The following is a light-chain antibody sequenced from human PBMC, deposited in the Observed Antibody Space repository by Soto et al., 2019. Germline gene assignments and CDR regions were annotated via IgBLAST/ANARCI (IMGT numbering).Light chain of an antibody. Sequence: EIVLTQSPGTLSLSPGERATLSCRARQSVSSSYLAWYQQKPGQAPRLLIYGASSRATGIPDRFSGSGSGTDFTLTISRLEPEDFAVYYCQQYGSSPWYTFGQGTKLEIK. CDR3: QQYGSSPWYT. CDR2: GAS. CDR1: QSVSSSY. V-gene: IGKV3-20*01. J-gene: IGKJ2*01.